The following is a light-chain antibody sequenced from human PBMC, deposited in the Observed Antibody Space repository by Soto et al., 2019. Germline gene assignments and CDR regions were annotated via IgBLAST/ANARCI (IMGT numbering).Light chain of an antibody. CDR2: DSS. J-gene: IGKJ4*01. CDR3: QQFDSPPFT. CDR1: QDINNY. Sequence: DIQMTQSPSSLSASVGDRVTITCQASQDINNYLNWYQQKPGKAPELLIYDSSSLGGGVPPNFSGSGSGTEFSLTISSLQPEDVATYYCQQFDSPPFTFGGGTKVEIK. V-gene: IGKV1-33*01.